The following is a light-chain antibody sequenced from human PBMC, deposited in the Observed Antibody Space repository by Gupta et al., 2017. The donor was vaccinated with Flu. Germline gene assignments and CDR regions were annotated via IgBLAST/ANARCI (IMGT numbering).Light chain of an antibody. CDR2: AAS. CDR3: QQSYSTNL. V-gene: IGKV1-39*01. J-gene: IGKJ5*01. CDR1: QSISSY. Sequence: DIQMTQSPSSLSASVGDRVTITCRASQSISSYLNWYQQKPGKAPKLLIYAASRWQSGVPSRFSGSGSGTDFTLTSSRRQSEDFANYYWQQSYSTNLFGQGTLMEIK.